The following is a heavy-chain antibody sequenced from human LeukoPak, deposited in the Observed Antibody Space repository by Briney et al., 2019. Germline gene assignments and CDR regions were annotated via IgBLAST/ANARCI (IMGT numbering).Heavy chain of an antibody. CDR2: INPNSGGT. CDR3: ARGLSSSWYETFDY. Sequence: ASVKVSCKASGYTFTGYYMHWVRQAPGQGLEWMGWINPNSGGTNYAQKFQGRVTMTRDTSISTAYMELSRLRSDDTAVYYCARGLSSSWYETFDYWSQGTLVTVSS. CDR1: GYTFTGYY. J-gene: IGHJ4*02. V-gene: IGHV1-2*02. D-gene: IGHD6-13*01.